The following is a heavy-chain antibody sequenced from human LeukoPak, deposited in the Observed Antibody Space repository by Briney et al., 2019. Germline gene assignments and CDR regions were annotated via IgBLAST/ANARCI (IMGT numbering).Heavy chain of an antibody. D-gene: IGHD3-3*01. J-gene: IGHJ6*03. V-gene: IGHV4-59*01. Sequence: SETLSLTCTVSGGSISSYYWSWIRQPPGKGLEWIGYIYYSGSTNYNPSLKSRVTISVDTSKNPRSLNLSSVTAADTAVYYCARGTTYYDFWSGYFHSYYYYMDVWGKGTTVTVSS. CDR1: GGSISSYY. CDR3: ARGTTYYDFWSGYFHSYYYYMDV. CDR2: IYYSGST.